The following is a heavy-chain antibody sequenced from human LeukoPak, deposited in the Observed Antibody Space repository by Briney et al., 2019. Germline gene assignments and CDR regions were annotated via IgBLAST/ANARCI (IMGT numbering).Heavy chain of an antibody. D-gene: IGHD2-2*01. V-gene: IGHV4-38-2*01. CDR3: ARLYLRDHCSSTSCYGLYFDY. J-gene: IGHJ4*02. CDR1: GYSITSGYY. CDR2: IYHSGST. Sequence: SETLSLTCAVSGYSITSGYYWGWIRQPPGKGLEWIGSIYHSGSTYYNPSLKTRVTISVDTSKNQFSLKLSSVTAADTAVYYCARLYLRDHCSSTSCYGLYFDYWGQGTLVTVSS.